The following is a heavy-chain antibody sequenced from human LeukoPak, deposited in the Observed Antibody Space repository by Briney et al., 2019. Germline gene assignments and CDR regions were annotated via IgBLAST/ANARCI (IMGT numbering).Heavy chain of an antibody. CDR3: ARGMLDYYDSPFSMDV. J-gene: IGHJ6*03. CDR1: GFTFSSYA. CDR2: ISYDGSNK. D-gene: IGHD3-22*01. Sequence: GGSLRLSCAASGFTFSSYAMHWVRQAPGKGLEWVAVISYDGSNKYYADSVKGRFTISRDNSKNTLYLQMNSLRAEDTAVYYCARGMLDYYDSPFSMDVWGKGTTVTISS. V-gene: IGHV3-30*04.